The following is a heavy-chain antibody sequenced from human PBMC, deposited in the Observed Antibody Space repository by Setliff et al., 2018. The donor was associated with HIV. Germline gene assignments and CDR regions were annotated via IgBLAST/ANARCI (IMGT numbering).Heavy chain of an antibody. CDR1: GYSISSNDW. CDR2: IYYSGSI. V-gene: IGHV4-28*05. Sequence: PSETLSLTCVVSGYSISSNDWWGWIRQSPGKGLEWIGYIYYSGSIYYNPSLKSRVTMSVDTSKNQFSLKLSSVTAADTAVYYCAGGGGRETYWENYGGRERRSPSPQ. D-gene: IGHD1-26*01. J-gene: IGHJ4*02. CDR3: AGGGGRETYWENY.